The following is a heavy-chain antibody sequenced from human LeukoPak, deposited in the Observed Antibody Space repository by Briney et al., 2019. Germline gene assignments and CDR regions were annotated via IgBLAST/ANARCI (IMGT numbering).Heavy chain of an antibody. V-gene: IGHV4-34*12. D-gene: IGHD5-24*01. CDR1: GGSFMNYN. J-gene: IGHJ4*02. CDR3: ASSRGRWLQSDTGGYFDY. Sequence: SETLPLTWPCKGGSFMNYNWNWFGKPPGKVLDWMGEFIHSGATNYNPSLKSRVTISVDTSKNQFSLKLSSVTAADTAVYYCASSRGRWLQSDTGGYFDYWGQGTLVTVSS. CDR2: FIHSGAT.